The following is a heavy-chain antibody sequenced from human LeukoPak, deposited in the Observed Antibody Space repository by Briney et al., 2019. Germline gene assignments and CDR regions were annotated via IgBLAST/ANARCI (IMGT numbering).Heavy chain of an antibody. D-gene: IGHD1-26*01. CDR2: IHSSGTT. CDR1: GGSISPFY. V-gene: IGHV4-59*08. Sequence: PSETLSLTCTVSGGSISPFYWSWIRQSPGRGLEWIGYIHSSGTTKYNPSLKSRASISVDMSKNQFSLKLISVTAADTAVYYCARGRAWELPDYFQHWGQGTLVTVSS. J-gene: IGHJ1*01. CDR3: ARGRAWELPDYFQH.